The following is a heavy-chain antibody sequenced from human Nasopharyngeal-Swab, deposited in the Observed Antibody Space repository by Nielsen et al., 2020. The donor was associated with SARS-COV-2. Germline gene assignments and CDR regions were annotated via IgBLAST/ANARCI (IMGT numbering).Heavy chain of an antibody. D-gene: IGHD1-26*01. J-gene: IGHJ4*02. CDR2: ISSSSSYI. Sequence: GESLKISCAASGFTFSSYSMNWVRQAPGKGLEWVSSISSSSSYIYLADSVKGRFTISRDNAKNSLYLQMNSLRAEDTAVYYCARAKLHSGSFDFWGQGTLVTVSS. CDR3: ARAKLHSGSFDF. V-gene: IGHV3-21*01. CDR1: GFTFSSYS.